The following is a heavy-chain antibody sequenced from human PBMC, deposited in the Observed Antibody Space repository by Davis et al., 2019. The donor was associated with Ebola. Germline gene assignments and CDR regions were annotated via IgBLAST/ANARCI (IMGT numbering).Heavy chain of an antibody. CDR1: GYTFTRYD. V-gene: IGHV1-8*01. J-gene: IGHJ5*02. CDR3: ARVSWGTVGTRWFDP. D-gene: IGHD6-13*01. CDR2: MNPNSGNT. Sequence: AASVKVSCKASGYTFTRYDINWVRHATGQGFEWMGWMNPNSGNTGYAQKFQGRVTMTRDTSTSTAYMELSGLRSEDTAVYYCARVSWGTVGTRWFDPWGQGTLVTVSS.